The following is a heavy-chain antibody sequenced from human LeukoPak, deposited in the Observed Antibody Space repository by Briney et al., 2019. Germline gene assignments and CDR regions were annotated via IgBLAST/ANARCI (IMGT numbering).Heavy chain of an antibody. D-gene: IGHD1-26*01. CDR3: ARLRWQLVGPYFDY. CDR1: GDSLSTYY. CDR2: IYSSGNT. V-gene: IGHV4-59*01. J-gene: IGHJ4*02. Sequence: SETLSLTCIFSGDSLSTYYWSWVRQSPGKGLEGIGHIYSSGNTDYNSSLKSRVTISVDTSKSQFSLRLSSVTATDTAVYYCARLRWQLVGPYFDYWGQGILVTVSS.